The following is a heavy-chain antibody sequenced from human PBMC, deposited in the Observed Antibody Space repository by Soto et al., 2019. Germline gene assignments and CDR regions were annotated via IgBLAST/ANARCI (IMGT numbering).Heavy chain of an antibody. Sequence: ASVKVSCKASGYTFTSYDINWVRKATGQGLEWMGWMNPNSGNTGYAQKFQGRVTMTRNTSISTAYMELSSLRSEDTAVYYCARGGAYYYGSGTSSGPWGQGTLVNVSS. J-gene: IGHJ5*02. CDR2: MNPNSGNT. CDR3: ARGGAYYYGSGTSSGP. D-gene: IGHD3-10*01. CDR1: GYTFTSYD. V-gene: IGHV1-8*01.